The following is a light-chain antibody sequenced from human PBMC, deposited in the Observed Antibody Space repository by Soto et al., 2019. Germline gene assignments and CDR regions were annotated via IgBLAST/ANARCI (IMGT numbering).Light chain of an antibody. Sequence: EIVLTQSPATLSLSPGERATLSCRASQSVSSYLAWYQQKPGQAPRRLIHDASNRATGIPARFSGSGSGTDFTLTISSLEPEDFAVYYCQQRSNWPPITFGQGTRLQTK. CDR1: QSVSSY. V-gene: IGKV3-11*01. CDR2: DAS. CDR3: QQRSNWPPIT. J-gene: IGKJ5*01.